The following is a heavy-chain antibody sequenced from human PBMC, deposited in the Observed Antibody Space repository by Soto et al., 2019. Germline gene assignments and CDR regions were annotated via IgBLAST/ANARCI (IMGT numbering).Heavy chain of an antibody. V-gene: IGHV3-11*06. J-gene: IGHJ5*02. D-gene: IGHD2-15*01. Sequence: LRLSCAASGFTLSNYAITWVRQAPGKGLEWVSYISSSSSYTNYADSVKGRFTISRDNAKNSLYLQMNSLRAEDTAVYYCARDITVGWFDPWGQGTLVTVSS. CDR1: GFTLSNYA. CDR3: ARDITVGWFDP. CDR2: ISSSSSYT.